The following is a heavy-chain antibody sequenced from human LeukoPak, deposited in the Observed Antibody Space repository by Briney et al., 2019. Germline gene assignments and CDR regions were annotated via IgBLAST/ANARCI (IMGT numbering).Heavy chain of an antibody. D-gene: IGHD2-15*01. CDR3: ARDPIVGARGSFDY. J-gene: IGHJ4*02. CDR2: ISSGSSSI. CDR1: GFTVSSNY. Sequence: AGGSLRLSCAASGFTVSSNYMSWVRQAPGKGLEWVSYISSGSSSIFYADSVKGRFTISRDNAKNSLFLQMNSLRDEDTAVYYCARDPIVGARGSFDYWGQGTLVTVSS. V-gene: IGHV3-48*02.